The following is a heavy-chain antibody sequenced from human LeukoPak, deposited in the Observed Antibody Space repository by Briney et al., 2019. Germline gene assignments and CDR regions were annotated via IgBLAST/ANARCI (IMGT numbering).Heavy chain of an antibody. D-gene: IGHD2-2*02. J-gene: IGHJ4*02. V-gene: IGHV3-49*04. CDR1: GFTFSSYA. CDR2: IRSKPDGGTT. CDR3: TTFIVVVPAAIAHPFDY. Sequence: GGSLRLSCAASGFTFSSYAMSWVRQAPGKGLEWVGFIRSKPDGGTTEYAASVKGGFSISRDDSKSIAYLQMNSLKTEDTAVYYCTTFIVVVPAAIAHPFDYWGQGTLVTVSS.